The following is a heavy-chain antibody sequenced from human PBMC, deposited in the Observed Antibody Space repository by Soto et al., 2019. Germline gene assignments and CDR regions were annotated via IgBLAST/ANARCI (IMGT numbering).Heavy chain of an antibody. CDR3: ASCHNCIVATHFDY. J-gene: IGHJ4*02. D-gene: IGHD5-12*01. Sequence: PGGSLRLSCAASGFTFSSYWMSWVRQAPGKGLEWVANIKQDGSEKYYVDSVKGRFTISRDNAKNSLYLQMNSLRAEDTAVYYCASCHNCIVATHFDYWGQGTLVTVSS. CDR1: GFTFSSYW. CDR2: IKQDGSEK. V-gene: IGHV3-7*01.